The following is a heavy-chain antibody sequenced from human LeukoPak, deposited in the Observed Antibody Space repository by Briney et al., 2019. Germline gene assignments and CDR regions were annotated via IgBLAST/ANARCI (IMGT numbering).Heavy chain of an antibody. D-gene: IGHD3-22*01. CDR2: ISYSGSS. CDR3: ARDYYDSSTYYYAGSFDI. V-gene: IGHV4-59*01. Sequence: PSETLSLTCTVSGGSIRSYYWSWIRQPPGKGLEWIGYISYSGSSNYNPSLKSRVTISVDTSKNQFSLKLSSVTAADTAVYYCARDYYDSSTYYYAGSFDIWGQGTMVTVSS. J-gene: IGHJ3*02. CDR1: GGSIRSYY.